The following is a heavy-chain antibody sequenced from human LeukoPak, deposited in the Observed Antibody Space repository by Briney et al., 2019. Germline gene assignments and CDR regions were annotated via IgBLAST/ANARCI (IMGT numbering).Heavy chain of an antibody. Sequence: ASVNVSCKASGYTFTSYAMHWVRQAPGQRLEWMGWINAGNGNTKYSQKFQGRVTITRDTSASTAYMELSSLRSEDTAVYYCARVPNYYDSSGYYYVYFDYWGQGTLVTVSS. V-gene: IGHV1-3*01. CDR3: ARVPNYYDSSGYYYVYFDY. D-gene: IGHD3-22*01. J-gene: IGHJ4*02. CDR1: GYTFTSYA. CDR2: INAGNGNT.